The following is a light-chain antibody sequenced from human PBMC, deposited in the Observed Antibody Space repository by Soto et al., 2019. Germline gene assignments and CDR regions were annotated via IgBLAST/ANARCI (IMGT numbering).Light chain of an antibody. J-gene: IGKJ1*01. V-gene: IGKV1-5*01. CDR1: QSISSW. CDR3: QQYNSYSPWT. Sequence: EIKMTQSPPTLSASVGDRVTITCRASQSISSWLSWYQQKPGKAPKLLIYDASSLESGVPSRLSGSGSGTEFTLTISSLQPDEFATYYCQQYNSYSPWTFGQGTKVDIK. CDR2: DAS.